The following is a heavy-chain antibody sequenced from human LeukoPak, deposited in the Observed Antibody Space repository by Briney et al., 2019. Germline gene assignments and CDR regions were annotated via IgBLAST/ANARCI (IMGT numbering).Heavy chain of an antibody. CDR3: ASSCSGWTGEWFDP. D-gene: IGHD6-19*01. J-gene: IGHJ5*02. CDR2: IYYSGST. CDR1: GGSLSSYY. V-gene: IGHV4-59*01. Sequence: SETLSLTCTVSGGSLSSYYWSWIRQPPGKGLEWIGYIYYSGSTNYNPSLKSRVTISVDTSKNQFSLKLSSVTAADTAVYYCASSCSGWTGEWFDPWGQGTLVTVSS.